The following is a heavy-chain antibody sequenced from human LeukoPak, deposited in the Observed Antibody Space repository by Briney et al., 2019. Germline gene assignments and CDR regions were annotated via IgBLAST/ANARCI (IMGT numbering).Heavy chain of an antibody. Sequence: GGSLRLSCAASGFTFSSYSMNWVRQAPGKGLEWVSSISTSSSYIYYADSVKGRFTISRDNAKNSLYLQMNSLRAEDTAVYYCARDYDFWREGYYFDYWGQGTLVTVSS. V-gene: IGHV3-21*01. CDR3: ARDYDFWREGYYFDY. D-gene: IGHD3-3*01. CDR1: GFTFSSYS. CDR2: ISTSSSYI. J-gene: IGHJ4*02.